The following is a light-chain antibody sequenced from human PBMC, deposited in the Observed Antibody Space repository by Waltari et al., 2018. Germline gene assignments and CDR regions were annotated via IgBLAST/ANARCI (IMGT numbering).Light chain of an antibody. CDR1: QSISDW. V-gene: IGKV1-5*03. Sequence: DIQNTHYPSTLSASVGDRVTITCWASQSISDWLAWYQQKPGKAPKLLIYMASSLESGVPSRLSGSGSGTEFTLTIGSLQPDDFAIYYCQQYNSWGGSSFGPGTKVEFK. J-gene: IGKJ3*01. CDR3: QQYNSWGGSS. CDR2: MAS.